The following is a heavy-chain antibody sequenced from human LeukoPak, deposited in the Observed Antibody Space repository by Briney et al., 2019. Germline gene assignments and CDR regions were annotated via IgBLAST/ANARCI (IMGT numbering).Heavy chain of an antibody. J-gene: IGHJ4*02. CDR3: ARDAGELGLFDS. CDR1: GFTVSSKY. V-gene: IGHV3-53*01. D-gene: IGHD1-7*01. CDR2: IYSGGST. Sequence: GGSLRLSCAASGFTVSSKYMSWVRQAPGKGLEWVSLIYSGGSTYYADSVKGRFTISRDNSKNTLYLQMNSLRAEDTAVYYCARDAGELGLFDSWGQGNLVTVSS.